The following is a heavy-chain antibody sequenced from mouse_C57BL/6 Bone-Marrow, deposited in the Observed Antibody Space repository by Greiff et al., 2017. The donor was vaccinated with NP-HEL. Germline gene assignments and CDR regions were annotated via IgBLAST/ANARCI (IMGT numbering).Heavy chain of an antibody. Sequence: EVKLVESEGGLVQPGSSMKLSCTASGFTFSDYYMAWVRQVPEKGLEWVANINYDGSSTYYLDSLKSRFIISRDNAKNILYLQMSSLKSEDTATYYCARLGGSSWYFDVWGTGTTVTVSS. D-gene: IGHD1-1*01. J-gene: IGHJ1*03. CDR3: ARLGGSSWYFDV. CDR2: INYDGSST. CDR1: GFTFSDYY. V-gene: IGHV5-16*01.